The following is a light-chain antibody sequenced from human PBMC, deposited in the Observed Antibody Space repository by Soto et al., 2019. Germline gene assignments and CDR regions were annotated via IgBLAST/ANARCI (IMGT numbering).Light chain of an antibody. Sequence: EIVFTQFPGTLTLPPRERAPLSCRASQSVSSSHLAWYQHKPGQAPRLLIYAASSRATGSPDRFSGGGSGTEFTLTISSLQSEDFAVYYCQQRMNWPLTFGQGTRLENK. V-gene: IGKV3D-20*02. J-gene: IGKJ5*01. CDR3: QQRMNWPLT. CDR2: AAS. CDR1: QSVSSSH.